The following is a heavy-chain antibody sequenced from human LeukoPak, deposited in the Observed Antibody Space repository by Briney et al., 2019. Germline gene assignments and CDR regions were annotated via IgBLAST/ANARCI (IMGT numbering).Heavy chain of an antibody. CDR1: GFTFSSYG. CDR3: AKWTRSEGSYEYSSSSYYFDY. D-gene: IGHD6-6*01. J-gene: IGHJ4*02. Sequence: GGSLRLSCAASGFTFSSYGMHWVRQAPGKGLEWVAFIRYDGSNKYYADSVKGRFTISRDNSKNTLYLQMNSLRAEDTAVYYCAKWTRSEGSYEYSSSSYYFDYWGQGTLVTVSS. CDR2: IRYDGSNK. V-gene: IGHV3-30*02.